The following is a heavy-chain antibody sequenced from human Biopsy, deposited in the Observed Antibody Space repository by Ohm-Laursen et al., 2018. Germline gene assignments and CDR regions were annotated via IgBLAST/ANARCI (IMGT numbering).Heavy chain of an antibody. CDR2: ILFSGDT. CDR1: DKSINKYY. D-gene: IGHD6-13*01. J-gene: IGHJ3*02. V-gene: IGHV4-4*07. Sequence: GTLSLTCTVTDKSINKYYWSWLRQPAGKGLEYIGRILFSGDTNPDYNPSLKSRVTMSVDTSKNQFSLRLSSVTAADTAVYYCARHIGSSWEWAFDIWGRGTMVTVSS. CDR3: ARHIGSSWEWAFDI.